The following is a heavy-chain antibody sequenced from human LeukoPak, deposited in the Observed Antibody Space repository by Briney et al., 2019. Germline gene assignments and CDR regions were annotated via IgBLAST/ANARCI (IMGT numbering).Heavy chain of an antibody. J-gene: IGHJ4*02. D-gene: IGHD5-24*01. V-gene: IGHV1-2*02. Sequence: ASVKVSCKASGYTFTAYFMHWVRQAPGQGLESMGWINPDNGATTYAEKFQGRVAMTRDTSITTAYMELSRLRSDDTAVYYCARPPGRDGYNRYDNWGQGTLVTVSS. CDR1: GYTFTAYF. CDR3: ARPPGRDGYNRYDN. CDR2: INPDNGAT.